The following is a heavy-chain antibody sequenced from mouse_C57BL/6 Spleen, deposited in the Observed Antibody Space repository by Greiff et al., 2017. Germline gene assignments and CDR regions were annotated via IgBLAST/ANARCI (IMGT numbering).Heavy chain of an antibody. CDR2: INPNNGGT. CDR3: ARQEDIILNYYTRDY. J-gene: IGHJ4*01. Sequence: EVQVVESGPELVKPGASVKISCKASGYTFTDYNMDWVKQSHGQSLEWIGDINPNNGGTIYNQKFKGKATLTVDKSSSTAYMECSSVTSEDTAVYYCARQEDIILNYYTRDYGGQGTAVTVSS. D-gene: IGHD1-1*01. CDR1: GYTFTDYN. V-gene: IGHV1-18*01.